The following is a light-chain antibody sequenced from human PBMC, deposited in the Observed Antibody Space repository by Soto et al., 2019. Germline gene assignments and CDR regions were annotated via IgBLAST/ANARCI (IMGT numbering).Light chain of an antibody. J-gene: IGKJ1*01. CDR2: DAS. CDR3: QQYNNYFRT. V-gene: IGKV1-5*01. CDR1: QSISSW. Sequence: DIQMTQSPSTLSASVGDRVTITCRAGQSISSWLAWYQQKPGKAPKLLIYDASSLESGVPSRFSGSGSGTEFTLTITSLQPDDFATYYCQQYNNYFRTFGQGTKVDIK.